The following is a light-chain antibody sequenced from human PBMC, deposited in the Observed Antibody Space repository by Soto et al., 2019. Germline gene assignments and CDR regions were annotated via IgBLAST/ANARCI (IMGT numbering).Light chain of an antibody. V-gene: IGLV3-1*01. CDR1: KLGYKY. Sequence: SYELTQPPSVSVSPGQTASITCSGDKLGYKYASWYQQKPGQSPVVVIYQDRKRPSGIPERFSGSNSGNTATLTISGTQAMDEADYYCQAWDSKTVVFGGGTKLTVL. CDR2: QDR. CDR3: QAWDSKTVV. J-gene: IGLJ2*01.